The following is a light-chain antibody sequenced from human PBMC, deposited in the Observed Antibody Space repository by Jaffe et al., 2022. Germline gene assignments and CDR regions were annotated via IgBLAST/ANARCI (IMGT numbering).Light chain of an antibody. V-gene: IGLV2-11*01. J-gene: IGLJ3*02. CDR2: DVA. Sequence: QSALTQPPSVSGSPGQSVTISCAGARSNLGYYVYVSWYHQQPDRAPKLILYDVAKRPSGVPDRFSGSKSGDTASLTISGLQAEDEGDYYCCSYEAPNTRVLFGGGTKLTVL. CDR1: RSNLGYYVY. CDR3: CSYEAPNTRVL.